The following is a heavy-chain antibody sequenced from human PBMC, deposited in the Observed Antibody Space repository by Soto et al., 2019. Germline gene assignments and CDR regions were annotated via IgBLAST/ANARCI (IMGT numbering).Heavy chain of an antibody. Sequence: EVQLVVSGGGLVKPGGSLRLSCAASGFTFSYYSMTWVRQAPGRGLEWVSSISSSTTYISYSDSVRGRFTISRDNAKNSLYLQMNSLRAEDTAVYYCARDPMGVDSTFYFDSWGQGSLVTVSS. J-gene: IGHJ4*02. CDR2: ISSSTTYI. D-gene: IGHD3-10*01. CDR3: ARDPMGVDSTFYFDS. CDR1: GFTFSYYS. V-gene: IGHV3-21*02.